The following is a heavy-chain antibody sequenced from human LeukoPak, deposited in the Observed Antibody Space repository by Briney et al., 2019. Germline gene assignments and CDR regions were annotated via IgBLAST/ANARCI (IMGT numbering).Heavy chain of an antibody. Sequence: GGSLRLSCAASGFTFSSYSTNWVRQAPGKGLEWVSSISSSSSYIYYADSVKGRFTISRDNSKNTVSLQMNSLRDDDTAVFYCTKEGATGSRYNFDYWGQGTLVTVSS. V-gene: IGHV3-21*01. J-gene: IGHJ4*02. CDR3: TKEGATGSRYNFDY. CDR1: GFTFSSYS. D-gene: IGHD2-15*01. CDR2: ISSSSSYI.